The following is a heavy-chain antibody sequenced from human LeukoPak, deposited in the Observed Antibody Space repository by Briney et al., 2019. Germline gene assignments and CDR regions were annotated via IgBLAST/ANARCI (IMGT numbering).Heavy chain of an antibody. CDR3: AGRHTRDGYNYAADY. Sequence: GGSLRLSCAASGFTFSSYSMNRVRQAPGKGLEWVSSISSSSSYIYYADSVKGRFTISRDNAKNSLYLQMNSLRAEDTAVYYCAGRHTRDGYNYAADYWGQGTLVTVSS. D-gene: IGHD5-12*01. CDR1: GFTFSSYS. CDR2: ISSSSSYI. J-gene: IGHJ4*02. V-gene: IGHV3-21*01.